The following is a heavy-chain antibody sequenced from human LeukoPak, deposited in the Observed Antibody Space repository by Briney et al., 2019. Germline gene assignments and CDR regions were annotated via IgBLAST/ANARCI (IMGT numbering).Heavy chain of an antibody. J-gene: IGHJ4*02. V-gene: IGHV4-39*02. Sequence: SETLSLTCTVSGGSISSSSYYWGWIRQPPGKGLEWIGSIYYSGSTYYNPSLKSRVTISVDTSKNQFSLKLSSVTAADTAVYYCAREYGGYGRYFDYWGQGTPVTVSS. D-gene: IGHD5-12*01. CDR2: IYYSGST. CDR1: GGSISSSSYY. CDR3: AREYGGYGRYFDY.